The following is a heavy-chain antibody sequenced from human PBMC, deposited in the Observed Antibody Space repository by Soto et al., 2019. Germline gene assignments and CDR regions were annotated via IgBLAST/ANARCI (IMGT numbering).Heavy chain of an antibody. V-gene: IGHV3-7*03. Sequence: VSLRLSCAASGFTFSIYWMSWVRQAPGKGLEWVANIKQDGSEKYYVDSVKGRFTISRDNAKNSLYLQMNSLRAEDTAVYYCARDQPPLRYFDWLSDYYGMDVWGQGTTVTVSS. D-gene: IGHD3-9*01. CDR2: IKQDGSEK. CDR3: ARDQPPLRYFDWLSDYYGMDV. J-gene: IGHJ6*02. CDR1: GFTFSIYW.